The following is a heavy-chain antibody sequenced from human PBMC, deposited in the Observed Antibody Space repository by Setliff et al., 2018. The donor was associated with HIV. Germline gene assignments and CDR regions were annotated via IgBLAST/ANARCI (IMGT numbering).Heavy chain of an antibody. D-gene: IGHD3-22*01. CDR1: GGSMTSSDYY. CDR3: ARDPHYFDTSGHYSWFYFDY. CDR2: ISSSGST. V-gene: IGHV4-39*07. Sequence: SETLSLTCTVSGGSMTSSDYYWGWIRQSPGRGLEWIGSISSSGSTTYHPSLRSRVTVSAATSKNQFSLKLTSVTAADTAVYFCARDPHYFDTSGHYSWFYFDYWGQGTLVTV. J-gene: IGHJ4*02.